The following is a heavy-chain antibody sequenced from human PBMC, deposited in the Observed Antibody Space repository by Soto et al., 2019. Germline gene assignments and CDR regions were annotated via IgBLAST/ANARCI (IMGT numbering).Heavy chain of an antibody. CDR1: GFTFSSYA. CDR3: ARVGSGSFSYYFDY. D-gene: IGHD3-10*01. J-gene: IGHJ4*02. CDR2: ISGSGGST. Sequence: PGGSLRLSCAASGFTFSSYAMSWVRQAPGKGLEWVSAISGSGGSTYYADSVKGRFTISRDNSKNTLYLQMNSLRAEDTAVYYCARVGSGSFSYYFDYWGQGTLVTVSS. V-gene: IGHV3-23*01.